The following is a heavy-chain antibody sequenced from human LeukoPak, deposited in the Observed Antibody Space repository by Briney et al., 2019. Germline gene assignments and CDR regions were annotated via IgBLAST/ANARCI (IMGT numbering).Heavy chain of an antibody. J-gene: IGHJ3*02. V-gene: IGHV1-18*01. D-gene: IGHD3-3*01. Sequence: GASVKVSCKASGYTFTSYGISWVRQAPGQGLEWMGWISAYNGNTNYAQKLQGRVTMTTDTSTSTAYMELRSLRSDDTAVYYCARDWGYNDFWSGFRAFDIWGQGTMVTVSS. CDR2: ISAYNGNT. CDR1: GYTFTSYG. CDR3: ARDWGYNDFWSGFRAFDI.